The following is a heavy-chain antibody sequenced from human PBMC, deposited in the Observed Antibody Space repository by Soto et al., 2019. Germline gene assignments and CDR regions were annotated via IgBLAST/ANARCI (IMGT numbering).Heavy chain of an antibody. J-gene: IGHJ4*01. Sequence: PGGSLGLSCEASGFTISECSMNWVRQAPGKGLEWLAYITIRTGNVLYADSVRGRFTISADNAENSVILQMNSLRDEDLAVYFCVRDRDLYRDMFHADLWGQGTLVTAPQ. CDR2: ITIRTGNV. CDR3: VRDRDLYRDMFHADL. D-gene: IGHD3-10*02. V-gene: IGHV3-48*02. CDR1: GFTISECS.